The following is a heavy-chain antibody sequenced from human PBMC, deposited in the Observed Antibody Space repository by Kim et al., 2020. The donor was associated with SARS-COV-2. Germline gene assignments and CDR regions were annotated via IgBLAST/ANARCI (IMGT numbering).Heavy chain of an antibody. CDR3: ARTVGLGTAARGVMLDP. CDR2: IYYSGST. D-gene: IGHD3-10*01. J-gene: IGHJ5*02. CDR1: GYSISSSNW. Sequence: SETLSLTCAVSGYSISSSNWWGWIRQPPGKGLEWIGYIYYSGSTYYNPSLKSRVTMSVDTSKNQFSLKLSSVTAVDTAVYYCARTVGLGTAARGVMLDPWGQGTLVTVSS. V-gene: IGHV4-28*01.